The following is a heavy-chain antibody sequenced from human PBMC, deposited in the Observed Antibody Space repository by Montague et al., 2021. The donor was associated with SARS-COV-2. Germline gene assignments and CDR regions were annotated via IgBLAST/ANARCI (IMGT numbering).Heavy chain of an antibody. V-gene: IGHV6-1*01. Sequence: CAISRDSVSSNSAAWNWIRQSPSRGLEWLGRTYYRSKWHNDYAVXVKSRITINPDTSKNQFSLQLKSVTPEDTAVYYCARGWVATIPHMDNWGQGSLVIVSS. D-gene: IGHD5-12*01. CDR2: TYYRSKWHN. CDR1: RDSVSSNSAA. J-gene: IGHJ4*02. CDR3: ARGWVATIPHMDN.